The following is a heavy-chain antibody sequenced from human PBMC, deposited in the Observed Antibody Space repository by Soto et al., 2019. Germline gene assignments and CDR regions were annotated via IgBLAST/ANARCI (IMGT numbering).Heavy chain of an antibody. J-gene: IGHJ3*01. CDR1: GFSLSADGVG. D-gene: IGHD2-2*01. CDR3: AHAYGGTSWPNDAFDV. CDR2: IYWDDDK. Sequence: QITLTESGPTLVKPTQTLTLTCTFSGFSLSADGVGVAWIRQPPGKALEWLALIYWDDDKRYSPSLKNRLTNTKDTSKNHVVLTMTNMDPVDTATYYCAHAYGGTSWPNDAFDVWGQGTVVTVSS. V-gene: IGHV2-5*02.